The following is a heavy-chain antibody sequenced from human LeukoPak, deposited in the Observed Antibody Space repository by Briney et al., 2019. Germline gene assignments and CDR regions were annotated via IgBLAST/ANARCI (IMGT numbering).Heavy chain of an antibody. CDR1: GFTFSSYA. J-gene: IGHJ4*02. CDR2: ISGSGGST. V-gene: IGHV3-23*01. Sequence: GGSLRLSWAASGFTFSSYAMSWVRQAPGRGLEWVSTISGSGGSTYYADSVKGRFTISRDNSKNTLYLQMNSLRAEDTAVYYCAKGSGLTGTFFDYWGQGTLVTVSS. D-gene: IGHD7-27*01. CDR3: AKGSGLTGTFFDY.